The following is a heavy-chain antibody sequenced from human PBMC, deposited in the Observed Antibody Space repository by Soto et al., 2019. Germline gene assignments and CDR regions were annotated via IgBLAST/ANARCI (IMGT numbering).Heavy chain of an antibody. V-gene: IGHV3-43*02. Sequence: PGGSLRLSCAASGFTFSSYAMSWVRQAPGKGLEWVSLISWDGGSTYYADSVKGRFTISRDNSKNSLYLQMNSLRTEDTALYYCAKDGASSGWYEYNYGMDVWGQGTTVTVSS. D-gene: IGHD6-19*01. CDR2: ISWDGGST. J-gene: IGHJ6*02. CDR3: AKDGASSGWYEYNYGMDV. CDR1: GFTFSSYA.